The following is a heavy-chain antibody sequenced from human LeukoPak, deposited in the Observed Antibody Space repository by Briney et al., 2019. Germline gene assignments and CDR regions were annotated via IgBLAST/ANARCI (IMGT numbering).Heavy chain of an antibody. CDR2: IYYSGST. CDR3: ARHSSMTTVTFDY. J-gene: IGHJ4*02. CDR1: GGSIGSSSYY. Sequence: SESLSLTCTVSGGSIGSSSYYWVWIRQPPGKGLEWIGSIYYSGSTYYNPSLKSRVTISVDTSKNQFSLQLSSVTAADTAVYYCARHSSMTTVTFDYWGQGTLVTVSS. D-gene: IGHD4-17*01. V-gene: IGHV4-39*01.